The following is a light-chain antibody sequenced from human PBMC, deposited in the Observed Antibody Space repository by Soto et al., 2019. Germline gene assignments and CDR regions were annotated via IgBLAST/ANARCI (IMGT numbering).Light chain of an antibody. CDR1: QSVLYSPNNKNS. J-gene: IGKJ1*01. V-gene: IGKV4-1*01. CDR2: WAS. CDR3: QQYYRTPPT. Sequence: DIVMTQSPDSLAVSLGERATINCKSSQSVLYSPNNKNSLAWYQQKPGQPPKLFICWASIRESGVPDRFSGSGSGTDSTLTISSLQAEDVAVYYCQQYYRTPPTFGQGTKVEIK.